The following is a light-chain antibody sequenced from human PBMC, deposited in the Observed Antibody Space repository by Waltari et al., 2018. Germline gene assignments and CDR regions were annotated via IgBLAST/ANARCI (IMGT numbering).Light chain of an antibody. CDR1: QSFSTY. Sequence: DFQMTQYPSSLSASVGDRVTITCRASQSFSTYLNWYQQKPGKAPNLLIYAASSLQSGVPSRFSGSGSGTDFTLTISSLQPEDFATYYCQQSYSPLTFGGGTKVEIK. J-gene: IGKJ4*01. CDR3: QQSYSPLT. CDR2: AAS. V-gene: IGKV1-39*01.